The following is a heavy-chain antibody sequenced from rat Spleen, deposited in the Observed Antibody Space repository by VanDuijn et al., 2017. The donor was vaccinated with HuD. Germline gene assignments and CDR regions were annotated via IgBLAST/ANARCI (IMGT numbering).Heavy chain of an antibody. V-gene: IGHV2-41*01. D-gene: IGHD1-2*01. CDR3: ARDTGSSYGWFAN. CDR2: IWNTGGT. J-gene: IGHJ3*01. Sequence: VQVKESGPTLVQPSQTLSLTCTVTGFSLTSYNVHWVRQPPGKGLEWMGVIWNTGGTRYNSALKSRLSISKDTSKSQAFLKMNSLQAEDTATYYCARDTGSSYGWFANWGQGTLVTVSS. CDR1: GFSLTSYN.